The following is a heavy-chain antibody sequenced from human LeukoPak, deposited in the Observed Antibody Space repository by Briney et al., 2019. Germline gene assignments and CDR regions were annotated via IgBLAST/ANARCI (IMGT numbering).Heavy chain of an antibody. Sequence: AASVNVSCKASGGTFSSYTISWVRQAPGQGREWMGRIIPILGISNYAQKFQGRVTITADKSTSTAYMELSSLRSEDTAVYYCARASARYSYGALEYWGQGTLVTVSS. CDR1: GGTFSSYT. D-gene: IGHD5-18*01. CDR3: ARASARYSYGALEY. J-gene: IGHJ4*02. CDR2: IIPILGIS. V-gene: IGHV1-69*02.